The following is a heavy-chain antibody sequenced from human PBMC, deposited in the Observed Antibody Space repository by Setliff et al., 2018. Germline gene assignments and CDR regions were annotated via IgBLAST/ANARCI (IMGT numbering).Heavy chain of an antibody. D-gene: IGHD3-10*01. J-gene: IGHJ4*02. Sequence: GASVKVSCKASGYTLSKYYMHWVRQAPGQGLEWMGIISPSGGVTKYAQKFQGRVTMTSDTSTNTVYLEVSSLRSEGTAVYFCARDSTELGHVYYASGSYPIDYWGQGTLVTVSS. CDR3: ARDSTELGHVYYASGSYPIDY. V-gene: IGHV1-46*03. CDR1: GYTLSKYY. CDR2: ISPSGGVT.